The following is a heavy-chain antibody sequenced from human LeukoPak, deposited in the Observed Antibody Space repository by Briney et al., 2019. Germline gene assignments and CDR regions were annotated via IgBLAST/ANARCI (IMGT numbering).Heavy chain of an antibody. CDR3: ARRGAEWELAYFDY. Sequence: ASVKVSCKASGYTFASYAMDWVRQAPGQRLEWMGWINAGNGNTKYSQKFQGRVTITRDTSASTAYMELSSLRSEDTAVYYCARRGAEWELAYFDYWGQGTLVTVSS. D-gene: IGHD1-26*01. CDR1: GYTFASYA. J-gene: IGHJ4*02. V-gene: IGHV1-3*01. CDR2: INAGNGNT.